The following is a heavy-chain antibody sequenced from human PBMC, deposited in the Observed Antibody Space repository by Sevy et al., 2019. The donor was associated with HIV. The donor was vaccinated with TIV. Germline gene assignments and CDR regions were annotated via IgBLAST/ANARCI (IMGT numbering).Heavy chain of an antibody. D-gene: IGHD2-15*01. J-gene: IGHJ4*02. CDR1: GGSLTSDDSY. CDR2: IHYTGGT. CDR3: ANKRASTHGPFDY. Sequence: SETLSLTCTVSGGSLTSDDSYWSWIRQPPGKGLEWLGYIHYTGGTYYNPFLKSRIAMSVDTSEEQFSLRLSFQTAADTAFYYCANKRASTHGPFDYWGQGILVTVSS. V-gene: IGHV4-30-4*01.